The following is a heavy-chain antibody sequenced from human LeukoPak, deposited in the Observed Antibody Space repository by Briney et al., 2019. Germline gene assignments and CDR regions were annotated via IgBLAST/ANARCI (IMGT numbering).Heavy chain of an antibody. CDR3: AIDSSAERGQQLAN. CDR2: IKEDGSEK. J-gene: IGHJ4*02. D-gene: IGHD6-13*01. CDR1: GFSFSRYW. V-gene: IGHV3-7*01. Sequence: PGGSLRLSCAGSGFSFSRYWMSWVRQAPGRGPEYIANIKEDGSEKYYVDSVKGRFIISRDNARNSLFLQMNSLRVEDTAVYYCAIDSSAERGQQLANWGQGTLVIVSS.